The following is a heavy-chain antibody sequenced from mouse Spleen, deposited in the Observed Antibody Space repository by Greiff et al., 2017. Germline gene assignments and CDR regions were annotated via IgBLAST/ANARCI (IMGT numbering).Heavy chain of an antibody. CDR2: IYPGSGNT. J-gene: IGHJ4*01. V-gene: IGHV1-66*01. D-gene: IGHD3-1*01. CDR1: GYSFTSYY. Sequence: VQLVESGPELVKPGASVKISCKASGYSFTSYYIHWVKQRPGQGLEWIGWIYPGSGNTKYNEKFKGKATLTADTSSSTAYMQLSSLTSEDSAVYYCARTARYAMDYWGQGTSVTVSS. CDR3: ARTARYAMDY.